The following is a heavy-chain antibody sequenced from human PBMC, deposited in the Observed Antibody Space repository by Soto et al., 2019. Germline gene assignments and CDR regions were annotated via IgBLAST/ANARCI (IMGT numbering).Heavy chain of an antibody. CDR3: TRHGPYYDSSGPQRGAFDI. CDR1: GFTFSGSA. J-gene: IGHJ3*02. Sequence: EVQLVESGGGLVQPGGSLKLSCAASGFTFSGSAMHWVRQASGKGLEWVGRIRSKANSYATAYAASVKGRFTISRDDSKNTAYLQMNSLKTEDTAVYYCTRHGPYYDSSGPQRGAFDIWGQGTMVTVSS. V-gene: IGHV3-73*02. CDR2: IRSKANSYAT. D-gene: IGHD3-22*01.